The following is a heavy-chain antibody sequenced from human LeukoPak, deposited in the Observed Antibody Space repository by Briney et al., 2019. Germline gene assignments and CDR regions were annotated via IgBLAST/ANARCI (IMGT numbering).Heavy chain of an antibody. V-gene: IGHV3-33*06. Sequence: GGSLRLSCAASGFTFSSYGMHWVRQAPGKGLEWVAVIWYDGSNKYYADSVKGRFTVSRDNSKNTLYLQMNSLRAEDTAVYYCAKDGGLWVSAHWGDSWGRGTLVPSPQ. CDR1: GFTFSSYG. CDR3: AKDGGLWVSAHWGDS. D-gene: IGHD7-27*01. CDR2: IWYDGSNK. J-gene: IGHJ4*02.